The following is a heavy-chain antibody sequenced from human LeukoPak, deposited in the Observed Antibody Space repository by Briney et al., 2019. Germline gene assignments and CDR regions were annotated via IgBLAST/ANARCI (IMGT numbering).Heavy chain of an antibody. CDR2: IHTSGST. D-gene: IGHD6-13*01. V-gene: IGHV4-4*07. CDR1: GGSISNYY. CDR3: ARDRLMYEENYSSTWYDS. Sequence: SETLSLTCTVSGGSISNYYWSWIRQPAGKGLEWIGRIHTSGSTNYNPALKNRVTLSGDTSKNQFSLKPTSVTATDTAVYYCARDRLMYEENYSSTWYDSWGQGTLVTVSS. J-gene: IGHJ5*01.